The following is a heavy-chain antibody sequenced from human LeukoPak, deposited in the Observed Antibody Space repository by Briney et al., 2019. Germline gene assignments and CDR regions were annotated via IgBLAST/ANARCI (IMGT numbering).Heavy chain of an antibody. D-gene: IGHD6-19*01. V-gene: IGHV5-51*01. J-gene: IGHJ2*01. CDR1: GYSFTSYW. CDR2: IYPGDSDT. Sequence: GESLKISCKGSGYSFTSYWIAWVRQMPGKGLEWMAIIYPGDSDTRYSPSFQGQVTISADKSISTAYLQWSSLKASDTAIYYCARRAVAASWYFDLWGRGTLVTVSS. CDR3: ARRAVAASWYFDL.